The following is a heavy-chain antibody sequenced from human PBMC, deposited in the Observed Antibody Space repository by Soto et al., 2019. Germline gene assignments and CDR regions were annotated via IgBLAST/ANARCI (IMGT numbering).Heavy chain of an antibody. CDR3: ARVPGRGGMDV. CDR2: IYYSGTT. D-gene: IGHD3-10*01. Sequence: QVQLQESGPGLVKPSETLSLTCTVSGGSIRSYHWSWIRQPPGMGLEWIGYIYYSGTTKYSPSLQSRATLSVDTSKNQFSLKLSSLSAADTAVYYCARVPGRGGMDVWGQGTTVTVSS. CDR1: GGSIRSYH. J-gene: IGHJ6*02. V-gene: IGHV4-59*01.